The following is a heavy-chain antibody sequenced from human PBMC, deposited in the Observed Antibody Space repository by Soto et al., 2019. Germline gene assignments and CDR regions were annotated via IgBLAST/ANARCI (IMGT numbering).Heavy chain of an antibody. J-gene: IGHJ4*02. CDR3: AKGEMGYDYIVGSYRPFDY. D-gene: IGHD3-16*02. CDR2: ISYDGSNK. CDR1: GFTFSSYG. Sequence: QVQLVESGGGVVQPGRSLRLSCAASGFTFSSYGMHWVRQAPGKGLEWVAVISYDGSNKYYADSVKGRFTISRDNSKNTLYLQMNSLRAEDTAVYYCAKGEMGYDYIVGSYRPFDYWGQGTLVTVSS. V-gene: IGHV3-30*18.